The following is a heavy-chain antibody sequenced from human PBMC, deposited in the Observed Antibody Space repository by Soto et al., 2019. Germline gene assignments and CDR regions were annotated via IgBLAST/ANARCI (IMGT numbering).Heavy chain of an antibody. CDR1: GGTFSSYA. CDR3: ARLTYYYDSSGYLSPTPADY. J-gene: IGHJ4*02. D-gene: IGHD3-22*01. Sequence: SVKVSCKASGGTFSSYAISWVRQAPGQGLEWMGGIIPIFGTANYAQKFQGRVTITADESTSTAYMELSSLRSEDTAVYYCARLTYYYDSSGYLSPTPADYWGQGTLVTVSS. V-gene: IGHV1-69*13. CDR2: IIPIFGTA.